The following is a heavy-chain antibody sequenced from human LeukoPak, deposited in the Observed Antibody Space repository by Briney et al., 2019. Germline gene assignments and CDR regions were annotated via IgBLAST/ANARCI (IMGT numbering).Heavy chain of an antibody. Sequence: GSLRLSCAASGFTSSLYWMNWVRRAPGKGLEWVANIKQDGSEKNYVDSVKGRFTISRDNAKNSLYLQMNNLRVEDTAMYYCAGGTGFIIKDWGQGTLVTVSS. J-gene: IGHJ4*02. D-gene: IGHD3-9*01. CDR1: GFTSSLYW. V-gene: IGHV3-7*03. CDR2: IKQDGSEK. CDR3: AGGTGFIIKD.